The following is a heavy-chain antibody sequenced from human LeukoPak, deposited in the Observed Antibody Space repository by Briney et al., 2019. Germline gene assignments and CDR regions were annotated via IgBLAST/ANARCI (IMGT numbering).Heavy chain of an antibody. D-gene: IGHD3-10*01. CDR3: ARVLTMVRGVIITPGLDY. Sequence: ASVTVSCKASGYTFTSYGISWVRQAPGQGGEWMGWISAYNGNTNYAQKLQGRVTMTPDTSTSTAYMELRSLRSDDTAVYYCARVLTMVRGVIITPGLDYWGQGTLVTVSS. CDR2: ISAYNGNT. CDR1: GYTFTSYG. J-gene: IGHJ4*02. V-gene: IGHV1-18*01.